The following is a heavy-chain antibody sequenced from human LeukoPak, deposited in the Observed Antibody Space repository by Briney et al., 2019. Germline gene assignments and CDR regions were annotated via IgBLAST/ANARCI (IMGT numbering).Heavy chain of an antibody. Sequence: GGSLRLSCAASGFTFSSYAMSWVRQAPGKGLEWVSAISASGSTHYADSVKGRFTISRDNSKNTLYLQPNSLRAEDTAVYYCAPPMQVASRLWGQGTLVTVSS. CDR1: GFTFSSYA. V-gene: IGHV3-23*01. CDR3: APPMQVASRL. CDR2: ISASGST. J-gene: IGHJ4*02. D-gene: IGHD6-6*01.